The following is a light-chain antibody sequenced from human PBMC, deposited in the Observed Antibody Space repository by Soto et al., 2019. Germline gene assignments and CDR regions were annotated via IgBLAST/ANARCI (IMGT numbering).Light chain of an antibody. CDR3: QSYDSSLRGYV. J-gene: IGLJ1*01. CDR1: SSNIRARFD. Sequence: QSVLTQPPSVSGAPGQRVTVSCTGSSSNIRARFDVHWYQQLPGTAPRLLIYANGNRPSGVPDRFSGSKSGTSASLAITGLQAEDEADYYCQSYDSSLRGYVFGTGTKVTVL. CDR2: ANG. V-gene: IGLV1-40*01.